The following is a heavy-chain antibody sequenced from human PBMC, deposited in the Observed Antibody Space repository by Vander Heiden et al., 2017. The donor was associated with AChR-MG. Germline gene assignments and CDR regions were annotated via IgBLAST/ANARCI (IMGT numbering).Heavy chain of an antibody. V-gene: IGHV1-24*01. D-gene: IGHD5-18*01. CDR3: ATLGYSYGNNDY. CDR2: FDPEDGET. J-gene: IGHJ4*02. CDR1: GYTLTELS. Sequence: QVQLVQSGAEVKKPVASVKVSCKVSGYTLTELSMHWVRQAPGKGIEWMGSFDPEDGETIYAQKFQGRVTMTEDTSTDTAYMELSSLRSEDTAVYYCATLGYSYGNNDYWGQGTLVTVSS.